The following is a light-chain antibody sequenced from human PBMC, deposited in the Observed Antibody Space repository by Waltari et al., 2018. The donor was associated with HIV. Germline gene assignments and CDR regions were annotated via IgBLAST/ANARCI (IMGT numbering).Light chain of an antibody. CDR1: SLAKQY. V-gene: IGLV3-25*03. CDR2: KDT. CDR3: QSADTSGTYVV. J-gene: IGLJ2*01. Sequence: SFELAQPPSVSVSPGQTATITCSGESLAKQYGYWYQQKSGQAPLLVIYKDTERPSGIPDRFSGSTSGAIVTLTISGVQAEDEADYYWQSADTSGTYVVFGGGTKLTVL.